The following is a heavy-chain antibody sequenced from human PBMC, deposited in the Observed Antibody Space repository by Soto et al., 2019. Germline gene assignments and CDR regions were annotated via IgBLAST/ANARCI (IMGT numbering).Heavy chain of an antibody. CDR2: IKQDGSEK. V-gene: IGHV3-7*01. J-gene: IGHJ6*03. CDR3: ARAAAGLEDYYYYYMDV. CDR1: GFTFSSYW. Sequence: GGSLRLSCAASGFTFSSYWMSWVRQAPGKGLEWVANIKQDGSEKYYVDSVKGRFTISRDNAKNSLYLQMNSLRAEDTAVYYCARAAAGLEDYYYYYMDVWGKGTTVTVSS. D-gene: IGHD6-13*01.